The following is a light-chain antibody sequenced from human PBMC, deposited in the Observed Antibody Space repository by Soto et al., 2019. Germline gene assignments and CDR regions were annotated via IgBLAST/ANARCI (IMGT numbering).Light chain of an antibody. CDR3: CPDPRTYASL. CDR2: DVS. V-gene: IGLV2-11*01. J-gene: IGLJ1*01. CDR1: TIGAHSF. Sequence: QSTLTQPHSLSRAPGQSVTISCTGTTIGAHSFVSWYQDRPDKVPKLLIYDVSQRPSGIPDRFSGSRSANTASLTISGLQAHYASGYCCCPDPRTYASLFGNGP.